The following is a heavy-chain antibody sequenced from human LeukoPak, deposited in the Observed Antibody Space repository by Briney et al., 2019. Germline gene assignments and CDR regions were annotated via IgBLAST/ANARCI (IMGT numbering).Heavy chain of an antibody. CDR2: ISSSGNTI. Sequence: PGGSLRLSCAASGFTFSSYEMNWVRQAPGKGLEWVSYISSSGNTIYYADSVKGRFTISRDNAKNSLYLQMNSLRDEDTAVYYCATIPRTYYYDSSGYFHFAYWGQGTMVTVCS. D-gene: IGHD3-22*01. CDR3: ATIPRTYYYDSSGYFHFAY. CDR1: GFTFSSYE. J-gene: IGHJ4*02. V-gene: IGHV3-48*03.